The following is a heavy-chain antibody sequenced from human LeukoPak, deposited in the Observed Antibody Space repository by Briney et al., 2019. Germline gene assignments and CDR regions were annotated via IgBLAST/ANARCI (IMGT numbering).Heavy chain of an antibody. D-gene: IGHD3-22*01. J-gene: IGHJ4*02. CDR3: ARASLYDNSAYYLDY. V-gene: IGHV3-53*01. Sequence: PGGSLRLSCAASGFTVSANYMSWVRQAPGKGLEWVSVLYSGSNTYYADSVKGRFTISRDNSKNTLYLQMSSLRAEDTALYYCARASLYDNSAYYLDYWGQGTLVTVSS. CDR1: GFTVSANY. CDR2: LYSGSNT.